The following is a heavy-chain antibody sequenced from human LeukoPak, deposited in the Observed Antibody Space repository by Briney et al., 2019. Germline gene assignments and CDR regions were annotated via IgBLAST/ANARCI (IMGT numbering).Heavy chain of an antibody. Sequence: GGSLRLSCAASGFTFSSYAMSWVRQAPGKGLDWVSAISGSGGSTYYADSVQGRFTVSRDNSKNTLYLQMNSLRAEDTAVYYCAKGVYSGSYRLSFSHWGQGTLVTVSS. CDR1: GFTFSSYA. J-gene: IGHJ4*02. D-gene: IGHD1-26*01. V-gene: IGHV3-23*01. CDR2: ISGSGGST. CDR3: AKGVYSGSYRLSFSH.